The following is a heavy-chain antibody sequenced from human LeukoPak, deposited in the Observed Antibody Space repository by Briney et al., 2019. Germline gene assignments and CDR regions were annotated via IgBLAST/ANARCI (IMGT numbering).Heavy chain of an antibody. J-gene: IGHJ4*02. CDR3: ARGTLYRGWSYYLDF. CDR1: GGSIRSNSYY. D-gene: IGHD6-19*01. V-gene: IGHV4-39*07. Sequence: SETLSLTCTVSGGSIRSNSYYWGWIRQPPGKGLEWIGSISYSGSTYYNPSLKSRVTIFVDMSKNQFSLKLSSVTAADTAMYYCARGTLYRGWSYYLDFWGQGSQVTVSS. CDR2: ISYSGST.